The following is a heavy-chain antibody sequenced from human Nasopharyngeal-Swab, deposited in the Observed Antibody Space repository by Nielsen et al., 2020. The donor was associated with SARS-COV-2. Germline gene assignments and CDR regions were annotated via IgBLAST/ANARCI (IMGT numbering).Heavy chain of an antibody. CDR3: AKDGVVRGDALDL. CDR1: GFTFNIYA. Sequence: GESLKISCAASGFTFNIYAMAWVRRAPGRGLQGVTGVSASGGSTYYTDSVKGRFSISRDNSKNTLFLQMHSLRVEDTAVYYCAKDGVVRGDALDLWGQGTMVTVSS. V-gene: IGHV3-23*01. CDR2: VSASGGST. D-gene: IGHD3-10*01. J-gene: IGHJ3*01.